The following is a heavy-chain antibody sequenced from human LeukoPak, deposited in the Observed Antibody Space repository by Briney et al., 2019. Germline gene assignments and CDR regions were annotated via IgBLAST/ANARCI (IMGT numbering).Heavy chain of an antibody. V-gene: IGHV4-34*01. CDR2: INHSGST. J-gene: IGHJ4*02. Sequence: PSETLSLTCAVYAASFSGYYWTWIRQPPGKGLERIGEINHSGSTNYNPSLKSRVTISVDTSKNQFSLKLSSVTAADTAVYYCARGKTVTNYYDYWGQGTLVTVSS. CDR3: ARGKTVTNYYDY. D-gene: IGHD4-11*01. CDR1: AASFSGYY.